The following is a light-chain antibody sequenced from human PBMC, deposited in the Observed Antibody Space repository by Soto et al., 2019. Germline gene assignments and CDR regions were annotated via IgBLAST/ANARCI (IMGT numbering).Light chain of an antibody. V-gene: IGKV3-20*01. Sequence: EIVLTQSPGTLSLSPGERATLSCRASQSVSSSYLAWYQQKPGQAPRLLIYGASSRATGIPDRFSGSGSGTDFTLTISRLELEDFAIYYCQQDGSTLTPLGQVPRPEIK. CDR1: QSVSSSY. CDR2: GAS. J-gene: IGKJ5*01. CDR3: QQDGSTLTP.